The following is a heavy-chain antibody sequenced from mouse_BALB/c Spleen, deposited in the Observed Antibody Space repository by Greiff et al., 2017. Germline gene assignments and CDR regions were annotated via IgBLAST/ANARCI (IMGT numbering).Heavy chain of an antibody. V-gene: IGHV1-5*01. CDR1: GYSFTSYW. CDR2: IYPGNSDT. CDR3: TREGFTTATAFAY. Sequence: EVQLQQSGTVLARPGASVKMSCKASGYSFTSYWMHWVKQRPGQGLEWIGAIYPGNSDTSYNQKFKGKAKLTAVTSASTAYMELSSLTNEDSAVYYCTREGFTTATAFAYWGQGTLVTVSA. D-gene: IGHD1-2*01. J-gene: IGHJ3*01.